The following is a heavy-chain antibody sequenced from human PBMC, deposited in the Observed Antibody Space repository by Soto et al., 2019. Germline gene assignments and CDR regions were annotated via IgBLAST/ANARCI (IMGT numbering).Heavy chain of an antibody. J-gene: IGHJ6*02. V-gene: IGHV3-15*01. Sequence: EVQLVESGGGLVKPGGSLRLSCAASGFTFSNAWMSWVRQAPGKGLEWVGRIKSETDGGTTDYAAPVKGRFTISRDDSKNTLYLQMNSLKTEDTAVYYCTTGGYCSGGSCYPPYYYYYGMDVWGQGTTVTVSS. D-gene: IGHD2-15*01. CDR2: IKSETDGGTT. CDR1: GFTFSNAW. CDR3: TTGGYCSGGSCYPPYYYYYGMDV.